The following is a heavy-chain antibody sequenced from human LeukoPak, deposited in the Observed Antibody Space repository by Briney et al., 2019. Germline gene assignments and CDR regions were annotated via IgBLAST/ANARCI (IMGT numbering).Heavy chain of an antibody. D-gene: IGHD3-22*01. CDR3: ARVSWPMIVVGAFDI. CDR1: GYTFTGYY. J-gene: IGHJ3*02. Sequence: SASVTVSCKASGYTFTGYYMHWVRQAPGQGLEGMGWINPNSGGTNYAQRFQGRVTMTRDTSISTAYMELSRLRSDDTAVYYCARVSWPMIVVGAFDIWGQGTMVTVSS. CDR2: INPNSGGT. V-gene: IGHV1-2*02.